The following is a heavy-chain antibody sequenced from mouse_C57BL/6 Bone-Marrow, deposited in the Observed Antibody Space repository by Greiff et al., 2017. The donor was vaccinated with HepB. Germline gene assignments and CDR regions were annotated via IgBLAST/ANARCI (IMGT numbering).Heavy chain of an antibody. V-gene: IGHV3-6*01. Sequence: EVQRVESGPGLVKPSQSLSLTCSVTGYSITSGYNWNWIRQFPGNKLEWMGYISYDGSNNYNPSLKNRISITRDTSKNQFFLKLNSVTTEDTATYYCARGLRGGYFDVWGTGTTVTVSS. J-gene: IGHJ1*03. CDR1: GYSITSGYN. CDR2: ISYDGSN. D-gene: IGHD1-1*01. CDR3: ARGLRGGYFDV.